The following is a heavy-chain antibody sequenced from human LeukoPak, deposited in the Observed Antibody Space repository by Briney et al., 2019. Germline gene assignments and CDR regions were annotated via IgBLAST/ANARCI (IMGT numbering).Heavy chain of an antibody. Sequence: GGSLRLSCAASGFTFSSYAMHWIRQAPGKGLEWISYISSTGDSMYYADSVKGRFTISRDNAENSLYLQMNSLTADDTAMYYCARAKNLDFWTTYFFDFWGQGTLVGVSS. J-gene: IGHJ4*02. CDR1: GFTFSSYA. CDR2: ISSTGDSM. D-gene: IGHD3-3*01. CDR3: ARAKNLDFWTTYFFDF. V-gene: IGHV3-48*04.